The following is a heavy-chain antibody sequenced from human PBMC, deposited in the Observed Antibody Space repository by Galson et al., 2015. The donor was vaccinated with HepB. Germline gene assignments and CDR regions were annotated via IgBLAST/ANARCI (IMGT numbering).Heavy chain of an antibody. CDR1: GYTFTSYA. D-gene: IGHD2-2*01. CDR3: AREYQLLGPDYYYYMDV. V-gene: IGHV1-3*01. J-gene: IGHJ6*03. Sequence: SVKVSCKASGYTFTSYAMHWVRQAPGQRLEWMGWINGDNGNIKYSQKFQGRVTMTRDTSTSTVYMELSSLRSEDTAVYYCAREYQLLGPDYYYYMDVWGKGTTVTVSS. CDR2: INGDNGNI.